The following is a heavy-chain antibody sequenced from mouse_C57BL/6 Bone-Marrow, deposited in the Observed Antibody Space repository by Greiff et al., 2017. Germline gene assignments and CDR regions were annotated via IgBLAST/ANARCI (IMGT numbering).Heavy chain of an antibody. J-gene: IGHJ3*01. V-gene: IGHV1-69*01. D-gene: IGHD2-1*01. CDR3: AREGYYGNYGFAY. CDR1: GYTFTSYW. Sequence: QVQLQQPGAELVMPGASVKLSCKASGYTFTSYWMHWVKQRPGQGLEWIGEIDPSDSYTNYNQKFKGKSTLTVDKSSSTAYMQLSSLTSEDSAVYYGAREGYYGNYGFAYWGQGTLVTVSA. CDR2: IDPSDSYT.